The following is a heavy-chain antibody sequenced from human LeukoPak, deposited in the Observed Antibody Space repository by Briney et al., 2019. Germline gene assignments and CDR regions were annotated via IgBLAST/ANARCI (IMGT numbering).Heavy chain of an antibody. Sequence: ASVKVSCKASGYTFTGYYMHWVRQAPGQGLEWMGWINPNSGGTNYAQKFQGRVTMTRDTSTSTVYMELSSLRSEGTAVYYCASVLYCGADCYSGRYFFDYWGQGTLVTVSS. V-gene: IGHV1-2*02. D-gene: IGHD2-21*02. CDR1: GYTFTGYY. J-gene: IGHJ4*02. CDR2: INPNSGGT. CDR3: ASVLYCGADCYSGRYFFDY.